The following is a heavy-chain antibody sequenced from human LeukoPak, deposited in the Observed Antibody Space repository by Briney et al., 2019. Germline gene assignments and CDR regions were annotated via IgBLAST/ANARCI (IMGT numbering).Heavy chain of an antibody. Sequence: ASVKVSCKASGYTFISYAMHWVRQAPGQRLEWMGWINAGNGNTKYSQKFQGRVTITRDTSASTAYMELSSLRSEDTAVYYCARDRSSSGWYPYDAFDIWGQGTMVTVSS. J-gene: IGHJ3*02. CDR1: GYTFISYA. V-gene: IGHV1-3*01. CDR2: INAGNGNT. CDR3: ARDRSSSGWYPYDAFDI. D-gene: IGHD6-19*01.